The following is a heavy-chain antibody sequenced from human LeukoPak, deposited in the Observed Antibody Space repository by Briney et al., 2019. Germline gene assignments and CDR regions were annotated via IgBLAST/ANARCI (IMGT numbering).Heavy chain of an antibody. CDR3: ARDYDSSAPLDY. CDR2: ISSGSSYI. D-gene: IGHD3-22*01. V-gene: IGHV3-21*01. J-gene: IGHJ4*02. Sequence: GGSLRLSCAASGFTFSSYYMNWVRQAPGKGLEWVSSISSGSSYIYYADSVKGRFTISRDNAKNSLFLQMNSLRAEDTAVYYCARDYDSSAPLDYWGQGTLVTVSS. CDR1: GFTFSSYY.